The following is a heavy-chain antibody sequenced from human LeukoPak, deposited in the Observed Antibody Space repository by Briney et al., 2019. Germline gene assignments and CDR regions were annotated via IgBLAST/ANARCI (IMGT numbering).Heavy chain of an antibody. CDR2: ISYSGST. D-gene: IGHD1-1*01. V-gene: IGHV4-59*11. Sequence: PSETLSLTCTVSGGSFSSHYWTWIRQPPGKGLEWIGYISYSGSTNYNPSLMSRVTISVHTSKTQFSLRLSSVTAADTAVYYCARYEVLMGTWFDPWGPGTLVTVSS. CDR1: GGSFSSHY. J-gene: IGHJ5*02. CDR3: ARYEVLMGTWFDP.